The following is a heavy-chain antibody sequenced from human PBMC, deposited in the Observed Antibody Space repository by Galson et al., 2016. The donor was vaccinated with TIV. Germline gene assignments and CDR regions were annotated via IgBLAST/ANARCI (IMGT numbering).Heavy chain of an antibody. CDR1: GYTFTGYY. J-gene: IGHJ4*02. Sequence: SVKVSCKASGYTFTGYYIHWVRQAPGQGLKWMGWISPNTGDTNYAQKFKGRVTMTRDTSITTVYMELTRLRSDDTAVYYCARFEYGDYVDYWGQGTLVTVSS. D-gene: IGHD4-17*01. CDR2: ISPNTGDT. V-gene: IGHV1-2*02. CDR3: ARFEYGDYVDY.